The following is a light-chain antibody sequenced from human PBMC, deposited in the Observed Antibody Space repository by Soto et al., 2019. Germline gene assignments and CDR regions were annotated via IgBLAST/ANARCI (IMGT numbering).Light chain of an antibody. CDR2: GAS. CDR3: QQRSNWTLT. J-gene: IGKJ4*01. Sequence: EIVLTQSPGTLSLSPGERATLSCRASQSVSSNYLAWYQQKPGQAPRLLIYGASNTATGIPARFSGSGSGTDFTLTISSLEPEDFAVYYCQQRSNWTLTFGGGTKVEIK. V-gene: IGKV3-11*01. CDR1: QSVSSNY.